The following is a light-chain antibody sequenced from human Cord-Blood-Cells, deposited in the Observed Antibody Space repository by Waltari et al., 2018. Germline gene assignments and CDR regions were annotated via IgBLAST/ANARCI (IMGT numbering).Light chain of an antibody. V-gene: IGKV1-8*01. Sequence: AIRMTQSPSSLSASTGDRVTITCRASQGISSYLAWYQQKPGKAPKLLIYAASTLQSGVPSRFSGSGSGTDFTLTISCLQSEDFATYYCQQYYSYPLYTFGQGTKL. CDR2: AAS. CDR3: QQYYSYPLYT. J-gene: IGKJ2*01. CDR1: QGISSY.